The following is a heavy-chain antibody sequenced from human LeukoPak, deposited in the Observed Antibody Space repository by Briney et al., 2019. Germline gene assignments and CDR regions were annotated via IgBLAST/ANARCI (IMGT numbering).Heavy chain of an antibody. J-gene: IGHJ4*02. CDR2: ILSKTDGGTT. Sequence: PGGSLRLSCAASGFTFNSAWMTWVRQAPGKGLEWLGRILSKTDGGTTDYAAPMKDRIIISRDDSADTLYLQMNSLRVEDTAVYYCAEEVGNTYPTFDYRGQGTLVTVSS. CDR3: AEEVGNTYPTFDY. D-gene: IGHD1-26*01. V-gene: IGHV3-15*01. CDR1: GFTFNSAW.